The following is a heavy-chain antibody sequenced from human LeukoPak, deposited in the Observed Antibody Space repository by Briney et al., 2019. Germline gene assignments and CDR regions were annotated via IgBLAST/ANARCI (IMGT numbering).Heavy chain of an antibody. CDR2: VYRSGTT. D-gene: IGHD1-26*01. CDR3: AREKWVFDY. Sequence: SETLSLTCVVSGYSISSGYHWGWIRQPPGKGLGWIGSVYRSGTTYYDPSLKSRVTISVDTSKNQISLKVRSVTAADTAMYYCAREKWVFDYWGQGILVTVSS. V-gene: IGHV4-38-2*02. CDR1: GYSISSGYH. J-gene: IGHJ4*02.